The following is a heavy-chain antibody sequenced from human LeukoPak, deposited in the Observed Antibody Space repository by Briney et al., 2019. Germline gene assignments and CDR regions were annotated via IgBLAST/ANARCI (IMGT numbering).Heavy chain of an antibody. CDR3: ARAFLGSGSYYIY. V-gene: IGHV4-34*01. CDR1: GGSFSGYY. J-gene: IGHJ4*02. D-gene: IGHD3-10*01. Sequence: SETLSLSCAVYGGSFSGYYWSWIRQPPGKGLEWIGEINHSGSTNYSPSLKSRVTTSVNTSKNHFSLKLSSVTAADTAVYYCARAFLGSGSYYIYWGQGTLVTVSS. CDR2: INHSGST.